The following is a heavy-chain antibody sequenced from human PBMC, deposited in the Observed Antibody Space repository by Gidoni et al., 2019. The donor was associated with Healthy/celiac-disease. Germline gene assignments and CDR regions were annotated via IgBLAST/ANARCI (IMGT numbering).Heavy chain of an antibody. CDR1: GYTFTGYY. V-gene: IGHV1-2*02. D-gene: IGHD6-13*01. J-gene: IGHJ4*02. CDR2: INPNSGGT. CDR3: ARDSGYSSSWNPHY. Sequence: QVQLVQSGAEVKKPGASVQVSCKASGYTFTGYYMHWVRQAPGQGLEWMGWINPNSGGTNYAQKFQGRVTMTRDTSISTAYMELRRLRSDDTAVYYCARDSGYSSSWNPHYWGQGTLVTVSS.